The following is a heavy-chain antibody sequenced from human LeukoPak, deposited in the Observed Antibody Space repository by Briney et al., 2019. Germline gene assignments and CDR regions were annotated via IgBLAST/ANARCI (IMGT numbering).Heavy chain of an antibody. V-gene: IGHV3-21*01. J-gene: IGHJ6*03. D-gene: IGHD5-24*01. Sequence: GGSLRLSCAASGFTFSSYSMNWVRQAPGKGLEWVSSISSSSSYIYYADSVKGRFTISRDNAKNSLYLQMNSLRAEDTAVYYCARVLMALWYYYMDVWGKGTTVTVSS. CDR3: ARVLMALWYYYMDV. CDR1: GFTFSSYS. CDR2: ISSSSSYI.